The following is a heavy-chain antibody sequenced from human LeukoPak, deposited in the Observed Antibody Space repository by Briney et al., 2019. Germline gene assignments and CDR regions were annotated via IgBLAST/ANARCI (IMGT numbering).Heavy chain of an antibody. CDR1: GFTFSNYA. CDR3: ARGFPRVSAGCSGGSCYEILHY. Sequence: GGSLRLSCAASGFTFSNYAIHWVRQAPGKGLEWVAVISYDDGDNKYYPDSVKGRFTISRDNSKNTLYLQMNSLRAENTAVYYCARGFPRVSAGCSGGSCYEILHYWGQGTLVTVSS. J-gene: IGHJ4*02. CDR2: ISYDDGDNK. D-gene: IGHD2-15*01. V-gene: IGHV3-30-3*01.